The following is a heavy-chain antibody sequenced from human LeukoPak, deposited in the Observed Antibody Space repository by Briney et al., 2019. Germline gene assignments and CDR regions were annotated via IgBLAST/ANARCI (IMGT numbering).Heavy chain of an antibody. CDR2: VSDSGST. Sequence: SETPSLTCTVSGASFSSSPYNWGRIRQPPGKGLEWMGGVSDSGSTFYNPSLKSRVTISIDTFKNQFSLKLTSVTAADTAVYYCAKTGSSIAARPPDYWGQGTLVIVSS. V-gene: IGHV4-39*07. D-gene: IGHD6-6*01. J-gene: IGHJ4*02. CDR3: AKTGSSIAARPPDY. CDR1: GASFSSSPYN.